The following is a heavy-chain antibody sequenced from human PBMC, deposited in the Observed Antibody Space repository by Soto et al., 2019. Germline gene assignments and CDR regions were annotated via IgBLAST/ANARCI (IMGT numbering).Heavy chain of an antibody. CDR3: ARGQYYYGSGSSYYFDY. Sequence: KTSETLSLTCTVSGGSISSYYWSWIRQPPGKGLEWIGYIYYSGSTNYNPSLKSRVTISVDTSKNQFSLKLSSVTAADTAVYYCARGQYYYGSGSSYYFDYWGQGTLVTVSS. J-gene: IGHJ4*02. CDR2: IYYSGST. D-gene: IGHD3-10*01. V-gene: IGHV4-59*01. CDR1: GGSISSYY.